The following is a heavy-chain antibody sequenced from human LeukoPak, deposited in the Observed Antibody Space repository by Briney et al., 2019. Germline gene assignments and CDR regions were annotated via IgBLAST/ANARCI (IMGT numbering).Heavy chain of an antibody. D-gene: IGHD3-22*01. CDR2: ISGGGST. CDR3: ANLDYYDTELDY. CDR1: GFTFSSYA. J-gene: IGHJ4*02. V-gene: IGHV3-23*01. Sequence: PGGSLRLSCAASGFTFSSYAMGWVRQAPGKGLEWVSAISGGGSTYYADSVKGRFTISRDNSKNTLYLQMNSLRAEDTAVYYCANLDYYDTELDYWGQGTLVTVSS.